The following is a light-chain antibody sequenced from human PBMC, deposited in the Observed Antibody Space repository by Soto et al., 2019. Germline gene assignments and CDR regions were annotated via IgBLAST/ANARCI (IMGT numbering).Light chain of an antibody. V-gene: IGKV1-33*01. Sequence: DIQMIQSPSSLSAAVGDRVTFTCQASQDISNYFNWYQQKPGKAPKLLIYDESNLETGVPSRLSGSGSGTDFTFTNSSLQPEDHATYYCQQYDNRPLTFGGGTKVEIK. CDR3: QQYDNRPLT. CDR2: DES. CDR1: QDISNY. J-gene: IGKJ4*01.